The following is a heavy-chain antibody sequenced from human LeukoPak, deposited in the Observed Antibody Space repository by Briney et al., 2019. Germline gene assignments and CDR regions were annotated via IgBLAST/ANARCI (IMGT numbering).Heavy chain of an antibody. Sequence: GGSLRLSCAASGFTFSSYWMHWVRQAPGKGLEWVAVIWYDGSNIYYADSVKGRFTISRDNSKNTLYLQMDSLRAEDTAVYYCARDRGRGSSHNDYWGQGILVTVSS. CDR1: GFTFSSYW. CDR3: ARDRGRGSSHNDY. J-gene: IGHJ4*02. V-gene: IGHV3-33*08. D-gene: IGHD2-15*01. CDR2: IWYDGSNI.